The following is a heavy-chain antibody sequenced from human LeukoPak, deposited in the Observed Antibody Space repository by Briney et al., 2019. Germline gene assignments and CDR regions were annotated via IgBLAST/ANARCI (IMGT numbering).Heavy chain of an antibody. CDR3: SKHGEYSSSSPYDY. J-gene: IGHJ4*02. Sequence: SETLSLTCSVSGGSISSLYWSWIRQPPGKGLEWIGYIYYTGSTNYNPSLKSRVTMFVDMSKNQFSLRMSSVTAAHTAVYYCSKHGEYSSSSPYDYWGQGTLVTVSS. CDR2: IYYTGST. V-gene: IGHV4-59*08. CDR1: GGSISSLY. D-gene: IGHD6-6*01.